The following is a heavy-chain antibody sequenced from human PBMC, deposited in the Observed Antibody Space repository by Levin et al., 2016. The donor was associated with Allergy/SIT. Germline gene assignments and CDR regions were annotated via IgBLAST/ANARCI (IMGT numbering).Heavy chain of an antibody. D-gene: IGHD3-3*01. CDR2: ISGYNSSK. V-gene: IGHV1-18*01. J-gene: IGHJ4*02. Sequence: WVRQAPGQGLEWMGWISGYNSSKKYAQKFQGRVSMTTDTSTSTVYMELRSLRSDDTAVYYCTRVFRVEWGLIMGDYWGQGTPVTVSS. CDR3: TRVFRVEWGLIMGDY.